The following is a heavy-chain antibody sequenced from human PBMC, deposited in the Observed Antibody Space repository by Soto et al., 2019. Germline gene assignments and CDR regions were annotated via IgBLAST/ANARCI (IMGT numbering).Heavy chain of an antibody. CDR3: AHAEGPERGKRRTHYYYYYGMDV. V-gene: IGHV2-5*02. Sequence: QITLKESGPTLVKPTQTLTLTCTFSGFSLSTSGVGVGWIRQPPGKALEWLALIYWADDKRYSPSLKSRLTITKDTSKNQLVLTMTNIDPVDTATYYCAHAEGPERGKRRTHYYYYYGMDVCGQGPTVTVSS. CDR1: GFSLSTSGVG. CDR2: IYWADDK. D-gene: IGHD1-1*01. J-gene: IGHJ6*02.